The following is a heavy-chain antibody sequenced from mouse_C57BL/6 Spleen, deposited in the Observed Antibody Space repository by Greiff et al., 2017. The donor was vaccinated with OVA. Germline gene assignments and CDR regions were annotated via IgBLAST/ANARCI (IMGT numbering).Heavy chain of an antibody. CDR3: ARMDTTVYYYAMDY. CDR2: IWTGGGT. CDR1: GFSLTSYA. D-gene: IGHD1-1*01. Sequence: VQGVESGPGLVAPSQSLSITCTVSGFSLTSYAISWVRQPPGKGLEWLGVIWTGGGTNYNSALKSRLSISKDNSKSQVFLKMNSLQTDDTARYYCARMDTTVYYYAMDYWGQGTSVTVSS. J-gene: IGHJ4*01. V-gene: IGHV2-9-1*01.